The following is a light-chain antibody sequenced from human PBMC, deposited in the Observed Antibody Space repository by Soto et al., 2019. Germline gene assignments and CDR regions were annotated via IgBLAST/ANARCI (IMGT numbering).Light chain of an antibody. CDR1: QSVSSY. V-gene: IGKV3-11*01. CDR2: DAS. J-gene: IGKJ4*01. CDR3: QQRSNWPLALT. Sequence: EIVLIQSPSTLSLYQGERATLSCRASQSVSSYLAWYQQKPGQAPRLLIYDASNRATGIPARFSGSGSGTDFTLTISSLEPEDFAVYYCQQRSNWPLALTFGGGTKVDIK.